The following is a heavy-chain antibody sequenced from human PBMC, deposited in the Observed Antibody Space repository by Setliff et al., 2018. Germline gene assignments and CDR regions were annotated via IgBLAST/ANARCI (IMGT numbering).Heavy chain of an antibody. D-gene: IGHD2-2*01. Sequence: VASVKVSCKASGYTFTSYAMHWVRQAPGQRLEWMGWINAGNGNTKYSQKFQGRVTITRDTSANTAYMELSSLRSDDTAVYYCARGGPGVVIMPAAKLFDYWGQGTLVTVSS. CDR1: GYTFTSYA. CDR2: INAGNGNT. CDR3: ARGGPGVVIMPAAKLFDY. J-gene: IGHJ4*02. V-gene: IGHV1-3*01.